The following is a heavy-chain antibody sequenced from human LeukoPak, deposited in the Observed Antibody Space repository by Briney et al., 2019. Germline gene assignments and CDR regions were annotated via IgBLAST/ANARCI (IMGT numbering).Heavy chain of an antibody. CDR3: ARWPLWFGELLGYFDY. V-gene: IGHV3-7*01. CDR1: GFTFSSYW. Sequence: GGSLRLSCAASGFTFSSYWMSWVRQAPGKGLEWVANIKRDGSEKYYVDSVKGRFTISRDNAKNSLYLQMNSLRAEDTAVYYCARWPLWFGELLGYFDYWGQGTLVTVSS. D-gene: IGHD3-10*01. CDR2: IKRDGSEK. J-gene: IGHJ4*02.